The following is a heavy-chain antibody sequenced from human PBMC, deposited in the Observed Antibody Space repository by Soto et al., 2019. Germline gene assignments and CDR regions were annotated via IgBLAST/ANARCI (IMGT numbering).Heavy chain of an antibody. Sequence: EVQLLESGGGLVQPGGSLRLSCAASGFTFSSYAMRWVRQAPMKGLEWVSAISGSGDSTYYADSVKGRFTISRDNSKNTLYLQMNSLRAEDTAVYYCARRGSGRDYDYWGQGTLVTVSS. CDR2: ISGSGDST. D-gene: IGHD1-26*01. V-gene: IGHV3-23*01. J-gene: IGHJ4*02. CDR1: GFTFSSYA. CDR3: ARRGSGRDYDY.